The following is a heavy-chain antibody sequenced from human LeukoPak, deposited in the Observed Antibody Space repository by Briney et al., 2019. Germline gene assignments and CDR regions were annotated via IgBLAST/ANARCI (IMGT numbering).Heavy chain of an antibody. Sequence: GGSLRLSCAASGFTFSTAWMTWVRQAPGKGLEWVGRIRSKAESGTTEYAAPEKGRFTISRDDSKNTLYLQMNSLKNEDTAVYYCTPEGTLGFADLSVVDYEHWGQGTLVTVSS. J-gene: IGHJ1*01. D-gene: IGHD3-10*01. CDR2: IRSKAESGTT. CDR1: GFTFSTAW. V-gene: IGHV3-15*01. CDR3: TPEGTLGFADLSVVDYEH.